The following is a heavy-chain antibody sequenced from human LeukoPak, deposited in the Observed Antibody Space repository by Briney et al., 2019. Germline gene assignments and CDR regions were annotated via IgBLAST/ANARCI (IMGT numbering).Heavy chain of an antibody. Sequence: SETLSLTCAVDGGSFSGYYWSWIRQPPGKGLEWIGEIYHSGSTNYNPSLKSRVTISVDKSKNQFSLKLSSVTAADTAVYYCARDWGDCSSSSCSLRYWGQGTLVTVSS. CDR2: IYHSGST. J-gene: IGHJ4*02. V-gene: IGHV4-34*01. CDR3: ARDWGDCSSSSCSLRY. CDR1: GGSFSGYY. D-gene: IGHD2-15*01.